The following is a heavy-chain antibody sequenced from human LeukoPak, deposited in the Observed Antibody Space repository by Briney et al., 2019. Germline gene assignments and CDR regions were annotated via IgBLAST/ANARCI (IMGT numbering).Heavy chain of an antibody. CDR1: GFTVSRNY. V-gene: IGHV3-53*01. CDR3: ARVPRRVYGDYGNDY. D-gene: IGHD4-17*01. J-gene: IGHJ4*02. CDR2: XYSSGST. Sequence: PGGSLRLSCVVSGFTVSRNYMSWVRQAPGKGLEWXXXXYSSGSTYYADSVKGRFTITRDNSKNTPYLKMNSLRAEDTAVYYCARVPRRVYGDYGNDYWGQGTLVTVSS.